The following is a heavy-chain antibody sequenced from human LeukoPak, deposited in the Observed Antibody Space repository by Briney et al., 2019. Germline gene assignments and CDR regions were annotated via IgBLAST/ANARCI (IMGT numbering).Heavy chain of an antibody. CDR3: ARIIAAAGSVFDY. CDR1: GYTFTGYY. CDR2: INPNSGGT. V-gene: IGHV1-2*02. Sequence: ASVKVSCKASGYTFTGYYMHWVRQAPGQGLERMGWINPNSGGTNYAQKFQGRVTMTRDTSISTAYMELSRLRSDDTAVYYCARIIAAAGSVFDYWGQGTLVTVSS. J-gene: IGHJ4*02. D-gene: IGHD6-13*01.